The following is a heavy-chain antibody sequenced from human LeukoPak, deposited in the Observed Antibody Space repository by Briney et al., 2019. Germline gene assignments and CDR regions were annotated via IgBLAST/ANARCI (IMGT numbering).Heavy chain of an antibody. D-gene: IGHD3-3*01. J-gene: IGHJ3*02. V-gene: IGHV4-39*02. CDR2: IYYSGST. CDR1: GGSISSSSYY. Sequence: SETLSLTCTVSGGSISSSSYYWGWIRQPPGKGLEWIGSIYYSGSTYYNPSLKSRVTISVDTSKNQFSLKLSSVTAADTAVYYCARDLADFPDAFDIWGQGTMVTVSS. CDR3: ARDLADFPDAFDI.